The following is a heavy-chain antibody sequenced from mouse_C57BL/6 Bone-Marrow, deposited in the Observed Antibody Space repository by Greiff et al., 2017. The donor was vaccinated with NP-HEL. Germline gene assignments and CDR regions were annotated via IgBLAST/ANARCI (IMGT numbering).Heavy chain of an antibody. V-gene: IGHV5-16*01. CDR1: GFTFSDYY. CDR3: AREGGLRRRTYAMDY. Sequence: EVRLVESEGGLVQPGSSMKLSCTASGFTFSDYYMAWVRQVPEKGLEWVANINYDGSSTYYLDSLKGRFIISRDNAKNILYLQMRSLKSEDTATYYCAREGGLRRRTYAMDYWGQGTSVTVSS. J-gene: IGHJ4*01. D-gene: IGHD2-4*01. CDR2: INYDGSST.